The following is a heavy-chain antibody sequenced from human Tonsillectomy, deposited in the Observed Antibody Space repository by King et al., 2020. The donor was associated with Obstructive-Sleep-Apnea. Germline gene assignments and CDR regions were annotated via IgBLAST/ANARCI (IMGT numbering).Heavy chain of an antibody. CDR3: ARDTMGGSGSYYWTLAEYFQH. Sequence: VQLVESGGGVVQPGRSLRLSCAASGFTFSSYAMHWVRQAPGKGLEWVAVISYDGSNKYYADSVKGRFTISRDNSKNTLYLQMNSLRAEDTAVYYCARDTMGGSGSYYWTLAEYFQHWGQGTLVTVSS. V-gene: IGHV3-30-3*01. J-gene: IGHJ1*01. CDR1: GFTFSSYA. D-gene: IGHD3-10*01. CDR2: ISYDGSNK.